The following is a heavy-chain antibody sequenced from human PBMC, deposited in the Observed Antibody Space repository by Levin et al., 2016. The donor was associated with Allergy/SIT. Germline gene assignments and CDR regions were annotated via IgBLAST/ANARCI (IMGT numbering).Heavy chain of an antibody. Sequence: SETLSLTCTVSGGSIRSYYWSWIRQPPGKGLEWIGYIYYSGSTYYNPSLKSRVTISVDTSKNQFSLKLSSVTAADTAVYYCARDGGWPDYWGQGTLVTVSS. J-gene: IGHJ4*02. CDR3: ARDGGWPDY. D-gene: IGHD5-24*01. CDR2: IYYSGST. V-gene: IGHV4-59*06. CDR1: GGSIRSYY.